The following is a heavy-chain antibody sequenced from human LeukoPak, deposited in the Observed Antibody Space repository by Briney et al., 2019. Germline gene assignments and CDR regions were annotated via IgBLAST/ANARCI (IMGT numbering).Heavy chain of an antibody. CDR2: ISGSGGGT. V-gene: IGHV3-23*01. CDR3: AKMVREFYTISYYFDY. J-gene: IGHJ4*02. CDR1: GFTFSSYA. D-gene: IGHD2-8*01. Sequence: GGSLRLSCAVSGFTFSSYAMNWVRQAPGKGLEWVSGISGSGGGTYYADSVKGRFTISRDNSKNTLYLQMNSLRAEDTAVYYCAKMVREFYTISYYFDYWGQGTLVTVSS.